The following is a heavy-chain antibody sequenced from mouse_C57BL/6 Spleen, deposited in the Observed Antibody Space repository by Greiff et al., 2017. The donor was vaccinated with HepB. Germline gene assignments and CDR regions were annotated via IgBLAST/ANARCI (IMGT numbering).Heavy chain of an antibody. J-gene: IGHJ4*01. CDR3: ARVGGSSPHSYAMDY. D-gene: IGHD1-1*01. CDR2: IHPNSGST. V-gene: IGHV1-64*01. CDR1: GYTFTSYW. Sequence: VQLQQPGAELVKPGASVKLSCKASGYTFTSYWMHWVKQRPGQGLEWIGMIHPNSGSTNYNEKFKSKVTLTVDKSSSTAYMQLSSLTSEDSAVYYCARVGGSSPHSYAMDYWGQGTSVTVSS.